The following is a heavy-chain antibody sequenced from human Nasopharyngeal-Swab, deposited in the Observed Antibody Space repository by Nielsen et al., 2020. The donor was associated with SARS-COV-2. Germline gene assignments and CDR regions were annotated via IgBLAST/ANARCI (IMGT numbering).Heavy chain of an antibody. CDR3: ARQGGVPAANFDYYYYMDV. J-gene: IGHJ6*03. D-gene: IGHD2-2*01. Sequence: ETLSLTCAASGFTFSSYAMSWVRQAPGKGLEWVSAISGSGGSTYYADSVKGRFTISRDNSKNTLYLQMNSLRAEDTAVYYCARQGGVPAANFDYYYYMDVWGKGTTVTVSS. CDR2: ISGSGGST. CDR1: GFTFSSYA. V-gene: IGHV3-23*01.